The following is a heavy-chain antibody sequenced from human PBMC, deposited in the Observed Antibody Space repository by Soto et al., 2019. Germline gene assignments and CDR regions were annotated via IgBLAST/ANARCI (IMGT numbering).Heavy chain of an antibody. D-gene: IGHD3-16*01. CDR2: IIPFFGTA. CDR1: GGNFNTFG. V-gene: IGHV1-69*01. Sequence: QVQLVQSGAEVKKTGSSVKVSCKASGGNFNTFGFSWVRQAPGQGLEWMGGIIPFFGTAKYSQKFEDKITITPDESTNTVYMDLRSLTFEDTAIYYCARSAPMEAGDKYYYDFWGQGALITVSS. J-gene: IGHJ4*02. CDR3: ARSAPMEAGDKYYYDF.